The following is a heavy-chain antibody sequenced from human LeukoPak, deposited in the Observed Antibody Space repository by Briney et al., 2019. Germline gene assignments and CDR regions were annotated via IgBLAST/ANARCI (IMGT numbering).Heavy chain of an antibody. D-gene: IGHD3-10*02. CDR2: ISSSGSTI. V-gene: IGHV3-48*03. Sequence: PGGSLRLSCAASGFTFSSYEMHWVRQAPGTGLKWVSYISSSGSTIYYPDSVKGRFTISRDNAKNSLYLQMNSLRAEDTAVYYCAELGITMIGGVWGKGTTVTISS. J-gene: IGHJ6*04. CDR3: AELGITMIGGV. CDR1: GFTFSSYE.